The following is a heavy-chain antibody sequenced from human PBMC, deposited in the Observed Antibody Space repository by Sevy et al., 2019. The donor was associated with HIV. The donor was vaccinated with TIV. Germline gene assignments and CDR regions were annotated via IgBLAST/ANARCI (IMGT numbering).Heavy chain of an antibody. CDR1: GYTFTSYG. CDR3: ARDRDFWSGQYYYYGMDV. J-gene: IGHJ6*02. V-gene: IGHV1-18*01. CDR2: ISAYNGNT. D-gene: IGHD3-3*01. Sequence: ASVKVSCKASGYTFTSYGISWVRQAPGQGLEWMGWISAYNGNTNYAQKLQGRVTMTTDQSTSTAYMELRSLRSDDTAVYYCARDRDFWSGQYYYYGMDVWGQGTTVTVSS.